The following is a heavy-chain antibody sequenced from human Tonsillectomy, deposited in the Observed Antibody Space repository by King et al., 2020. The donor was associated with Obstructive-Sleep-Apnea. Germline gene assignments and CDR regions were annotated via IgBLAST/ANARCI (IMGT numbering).Heavy chain of an antibody. CDR1: GYTFTGYY. J-gene: IGHJ4*02. CDR2: INPNSGGT. D-gene: IGHD3-3*01. V-gene: IGHV1-2*04. Sequence: VQLVESGAEVKKPGASVKVSCTASGYTFTGYYMHWVRQAPGHGLEWMGWINPNSGGTNYAQKFQGWVTMTRDTSISTAYMELSRLRSDDTAVYYCARVDYDFWSGYSWVFDYWGQGTLVTVSS. CDR3: ARVDYDFWSGYSWVFDY.